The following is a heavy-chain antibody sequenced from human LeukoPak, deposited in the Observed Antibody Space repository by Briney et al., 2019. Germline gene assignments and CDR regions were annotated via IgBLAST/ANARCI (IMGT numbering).Heavy chain of an antibody. CDR2: IYYSGST. Sequence: SETLSLTCTVSGGSISSYYWSWIWHPPRPGLEWIGYIYYSGSTNYNPSLKSRVTISVDTTKNQFSLKLSSVTAADTVVYYCARQGGGFWYFDLWGRGTLVTVSS. V-gene: IGHV4-59*08. J-gene: IGHJ2*01. D-gene: IGHD6-25*01. CDR1: GGSISSYY. CDR3: ARQGGGFWYFDL.